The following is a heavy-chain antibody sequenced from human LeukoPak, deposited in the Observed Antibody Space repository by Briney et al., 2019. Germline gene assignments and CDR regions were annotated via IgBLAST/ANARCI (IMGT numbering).Heavy chain of an antibody. Sequence: ASVKVSCKASGYTFTGYYMHWVRQAPGQGLEWMGWINPNSGGTNYAQKFQGRVTMTRDTSISTAYMELSRLRSDDTAVYYCATPSGGYCSSTSCHTRGYYYYMDVWGKGTTVTVSS. J-gene: IGHJ6*03. CDR1: GYTFTGYY. CDR2: INPNSGGT. CDR3: ATPSGGYCSSTSCHTRGYYYYMDV. D-gene: IGHD2-2*02. V-gene: IGHV1-2*02.